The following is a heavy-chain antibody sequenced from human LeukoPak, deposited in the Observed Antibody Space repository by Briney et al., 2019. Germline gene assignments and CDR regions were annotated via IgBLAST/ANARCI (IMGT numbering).Heavy chain of an antibody. Sequence: QPGGSLRLSCAASGFTFSSYAMTWVRQAPGEGLQWVSDISGSGSSAYYADSVKGRVTISRDNAKNTLYLQMNSLTAEDTAMYYCARGPGTYYFDYWGQGTLVTVSS. CDR1: GFTFSSYA. D-gene: IGHD1-26*01. CDR3: ARGPGTYYFDY. CDR2: ISGSGSSA. J-gene: IGHJ4*02. V-gene: IGHV3-23*01.